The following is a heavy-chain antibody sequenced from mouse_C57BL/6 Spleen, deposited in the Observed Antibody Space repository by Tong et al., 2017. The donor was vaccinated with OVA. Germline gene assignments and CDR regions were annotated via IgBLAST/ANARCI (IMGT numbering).Heavy chain of an antibody. Sequence: VQLKESGPGLVAPSQSLSITCTVSGFSLTSYGVHWVRQPPGKGLEWLGVIWAGGSTNYNSALMSRLSISKDNSKSQVFVKMNSLQTDETAMYYCARDRYRSPYYFDYWGQGTTLTVSS. D-gene: IGHD2-14*01. J-gene: IGHJ2*01. CDR2: IWAGGST. CDR1: GFSLTSYG. CDR3: ARDRYRSPYYFDY. V-gene: IGHV2-9*02.